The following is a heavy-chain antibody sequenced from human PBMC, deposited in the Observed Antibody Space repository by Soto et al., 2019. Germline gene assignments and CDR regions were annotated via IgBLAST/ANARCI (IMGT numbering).Heavy chain of an antibody. CDR2: INPKSGGT. V-gene: IGHV1-2*04. J-gene: IGHJ6*02. CDR3: ARGDSTDCSNGVCSFFYNHDMDV. D-gene: IGHD2-8*01. CDR1: GYSFTDYN. Sequence: ASVKFSCKASGYSFTDYNIHWVRQGPGQGVEWLGRINPKSGGTSTAQKFQGWVTMTTDTSISTASMELTRLTSDDTAIYYCARGDSTDCSNGVCSFFYNHDMDVWGQGTTVTVSS.